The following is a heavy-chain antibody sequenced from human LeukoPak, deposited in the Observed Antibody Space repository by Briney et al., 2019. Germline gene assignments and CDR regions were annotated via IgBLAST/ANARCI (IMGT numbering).Heavy chain of an antibody. CDR3: ARGLRGGYVARVTMAFDY. CDR1: GGSFSGYY. D-gene: IGHD5-24*01. CDR2: INHSGST. Sequence: PSETLSLTCAVYGGSFSGYYWSWIRQTPGKGLEWIGEINHSGSTNYNPSLKSRVSISVDTSKNQFSLKLSSVTAADTAVYYCARGLRGGYVARVTMAFDYWGQGTLVTVST. J-gene: IGHJ4*02. V-gene: IGHV4-34*01.